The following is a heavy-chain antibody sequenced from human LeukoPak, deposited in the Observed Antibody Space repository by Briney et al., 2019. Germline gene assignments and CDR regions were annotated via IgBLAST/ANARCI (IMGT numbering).Heavy chain of an antibody. CDR3: ARRYYYDSTGYLNS. Sequence: SETLSLTCAVYGGSFSGYYWSWIRQPPGRGLEWIGEINHIGSTNYNPSLKSRVIMSVDKPNNQFSLKLNSVTAADTAVYYCARRYYYDSTGYLNSWGQGILVTVSS. J-gene: IGHJ5*02. CDR1: GGSFSGYY. CDR2: INHIGST. D-gene: IGHD3-22*01. V-gene: IGHV4-34*01.